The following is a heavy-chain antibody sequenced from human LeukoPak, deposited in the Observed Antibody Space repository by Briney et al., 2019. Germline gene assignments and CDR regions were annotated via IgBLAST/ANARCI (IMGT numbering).Heavy chain of an antibody. CDR1: GFTFSNAW. CDR2: IKSKTDGGTT. V-gene: IGHV3-15*01. CDR3: TTDHPIYDFWSGYYYYYGMDV. D-gene: IGHD3-3*01. Sequence: GGSLRLSCAASGFTFSNAWMSWVRQAPGKGLEWVGRIKSKTDGGTTDCAATVKGRFTISRDDSKNTLYLQMNSLKTEDTAVYYCTTDHPIYDFWSGYYYYYGMDVWGQGTTVTVSS. J-gene: IGHJ6*02.